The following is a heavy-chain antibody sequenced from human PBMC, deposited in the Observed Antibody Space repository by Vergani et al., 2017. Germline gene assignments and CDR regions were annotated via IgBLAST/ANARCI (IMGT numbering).Heavy chain of an antibody. CDR2: IDWDDDK. J-gene: IGHJ4*02. CDR1: GFSLSTSGMR. Sequence: QVTLKESGPALVKPTQTLTLTCTFSGFSLSTSGMRVSWIRQPPGKALEWLARIDWDDDKFYSTSLKTRLTISKDTSKNQVVLTMTNMDPVDTATYYWARMGVAVTGTSNYFDYWGQGTLVTVSS. CDR3: ARMGVAVTGTSNYFDY. V-gene: IGHV2-70*04. D-gene: IGHD6-19*01.